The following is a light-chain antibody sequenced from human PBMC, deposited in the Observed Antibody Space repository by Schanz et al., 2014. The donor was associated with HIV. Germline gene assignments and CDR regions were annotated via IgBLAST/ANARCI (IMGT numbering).Light chain of an antibody. CDR1: SSNVGGYDY. CDR3: SSYTTSSTLV. Sequence: QSALTQPASVSGSPGQSITISCTGTSSNVGGYDYVSWYQQHPGKAPKLIIYDVSNRPSGISYRFSGSKSGNTASLTISGLQADDEADYYCSSYTTSSTLVFGGGTKLTVL. CDR2: DVS. J-gene: IGLJ2*01. V-gene: IGLV2-14*03.